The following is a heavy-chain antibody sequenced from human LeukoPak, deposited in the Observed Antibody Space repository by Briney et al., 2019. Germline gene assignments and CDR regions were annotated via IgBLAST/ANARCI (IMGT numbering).Heavy chain of an antibody. Sequence: PSETLSLTCTVSGGSISSYYWSWIRQPAGKGLEWIGRIYTSGSTNYNPSLKSRVTISVDKSKNQFSLKLSSVTAADTAVYYCASSRITMARGGGGRIDYWGQGTLVTVSS. CDR2: IYTSGST. J-gene: IGHJ4*02. V-gene: IGHV4-4*07. CDR3: ASSRITMARGGGGRIDY. CDR1: GGSISSYY. D-gene: IGHD3-10*01.